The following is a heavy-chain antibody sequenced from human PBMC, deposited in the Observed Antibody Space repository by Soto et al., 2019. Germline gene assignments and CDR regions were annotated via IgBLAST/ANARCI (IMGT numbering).Heavy chain of an antibody. CDR3: AAGQLRLGELSFRGYYYGMDV. CDR1: GFTFTSSA. CDR2: IVVGSGNT. J-gene: IGHJ6*02. D-gene: IGHD3-16*02. Sequence: GASVKVSCKASGFTFTSSAVQWVRQARGQRLEWIGWIVVGSGNTNHAQKFQERVTITRDMSTSTAYMELSSLRSEDTAVYYCAAGQLRLGELSFRGYYYGMDVWGQGTTVTV. V-gene: IGHV1-58*01.